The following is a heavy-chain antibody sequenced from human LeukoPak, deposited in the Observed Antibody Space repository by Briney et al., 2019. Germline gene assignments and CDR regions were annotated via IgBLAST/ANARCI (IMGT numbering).Heavy chain of an antibody. Sequence: ASVTVSCKGSGYTFSGYYIHWVRQAPGQGLEWMGWINPNSGGTNYAQKFQDRVAMTRDTSINTAYMELSRLRSDDTAMYYCGRLPGYSTSRGHYWGQGTLVTVSS. CDR2: INPNSGGT. CDR1: GYTFSGYY. CDR3: GRLPGYSTSRGHY. J-gene: IGHJ4*02. V-gene: IGHV1-2*02. D-gene: IGHD6-13*01.